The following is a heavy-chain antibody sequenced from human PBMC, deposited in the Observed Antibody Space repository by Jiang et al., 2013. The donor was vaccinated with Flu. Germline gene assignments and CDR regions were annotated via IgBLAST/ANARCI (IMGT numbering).Heavy chain of an antibody. CDR1: FTSYY. Sequence: FTSYYMHWVRQAPGQGLEWMGIINPSGGSTSYAQKFQGRVTMTRDTSTSTVYMELSSLRSEDTAVYYCARAGRDRRGFDYWGQGTLVTVSS. J-gene: IGHJ4*02. CDR3: ARAGRDRRGFDY. V-gene: IGHV1-46*03. D-gene: IGHD1-14*01. CDR2: INPSGGST.